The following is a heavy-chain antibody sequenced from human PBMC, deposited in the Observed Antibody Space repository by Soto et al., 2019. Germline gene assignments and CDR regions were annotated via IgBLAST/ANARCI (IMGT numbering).Heavy chain of an antibody. Sequence: DLEWIGYIYYSGSTYYNPSLKSRVTISVDTSKNQFSLKLSSVTAADTAVYYCATSSKYGFFDPWGQGTLVTVSS. D-gene: IGHD4-17*01. CDR2: IYYSGST. V-gene: IGHV4-31*02. CDR3: ATSSKYGFFDP. J-gene: IGHJ5*02.